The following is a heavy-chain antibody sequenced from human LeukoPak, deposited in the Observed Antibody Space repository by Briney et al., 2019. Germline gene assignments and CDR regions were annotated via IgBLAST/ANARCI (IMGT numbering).Heavy chain of an antibody. D-gene: IGHD2-21*01. CDR2: ISGDGGST. J-gene: IGHJ4*02. CDR3: AQAASVGLDY. Sequence: GGSLRLSCAPAGFTFDDYAMHWVRQAPGKGLEWVSLISGDGGSTYYADSVKGRFTISRDNSKNSLYLQMNSLRTEDTALYYCAQAASVGLDYWGQGTLVTVSS. CDR1: GFTFDDYA. V-gene: IGHV3-43*02.